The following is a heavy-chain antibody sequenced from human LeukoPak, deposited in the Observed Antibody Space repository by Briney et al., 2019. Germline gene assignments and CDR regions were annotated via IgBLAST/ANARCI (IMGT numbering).Heavy chain of an antibody. CDR1: VFPLCSYE. Sequence: QTGGSLRLSCGASVFPLCSYEMKWVRRATGKGGEWVSYIISCGSTIYYADSVKGRFTISRDNAKNSLYLQMNSLRAEDTAVYYCARDLGDFWSGYSLATYGMDVWGQGTTVTVSS. D-gene: IGHD3-3*01. V-gene: IGHV3-48*03. J-gene: IGHJ6*02. CDR3: ARDLGDFWSGYSLATYGMDV. CDR2: IISCGSTI.